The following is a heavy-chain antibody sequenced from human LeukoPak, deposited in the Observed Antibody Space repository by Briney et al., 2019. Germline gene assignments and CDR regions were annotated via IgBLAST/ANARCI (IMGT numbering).Heavy chain of an antibody. J-gene: IGHJ5*02. CDR1: GYTFTGYY. V-gene: IGHV1-2*02. Sequence: ASVKVSCKASGYTFTGYYIHWVRQAPGQGLEWMGWINPHSGGTNYAQKFQGGVTMTRDTSITTAYMELSSLRSEDTAVYYCATTLGYCSGGSCENWFDPWGQGTLVTVSS. CDR2: INPHSGGT. CDR3: ATTLGYCSGGSCENWFDP. D-gene: IGHD2-15*01.